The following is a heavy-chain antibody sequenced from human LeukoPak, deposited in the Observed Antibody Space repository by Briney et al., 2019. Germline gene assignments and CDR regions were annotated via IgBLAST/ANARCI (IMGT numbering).Heavy chain of an antibody. CDR1: GGSISSSSYY. V-gene: IGHV4-39*01. Sequence: SETLSLTCTVFGGSISSSSYYWGWIRQPPGKGLEWIGSIYYSGSTYYNPSLKSRVTISVDTSKNQFSLKLSSVTAADAAVYYCARLDRDGYNMHPFDYWGQGTLVTVSS. J-gene: IGHJ4*02. CDR3: ARLDRDGYNMHPFDY. D-gene: IGHD5-24*01. CDR2: IYYSGST.